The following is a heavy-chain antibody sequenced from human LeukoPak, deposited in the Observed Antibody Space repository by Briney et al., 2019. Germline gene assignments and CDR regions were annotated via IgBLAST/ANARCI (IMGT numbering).Heavy chain of an antibody. J-gene: IGHJ4*02. CDR1: GGSFSGYY. Sequence: SETLSLTCAVYGGSFSGYYWSWIRQPPGKGLEWIGEINHSGSTNYNPSLKSRVTISVDTSKNQFSLKLSSVTAADTAVNYLARRDFPGYSSSWYYFDYWGQGTLVTVSS. V-gene: IGHV4-34*01. CDR2: INHSGST. CDR3: ARRDFPGYSSSWYYFDY. D-gene: IGHD6-13*01.